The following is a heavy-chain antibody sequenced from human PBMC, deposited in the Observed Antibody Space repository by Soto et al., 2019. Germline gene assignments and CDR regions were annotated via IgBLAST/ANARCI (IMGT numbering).Heavy chain of an antibody. J-gene: IGHJ6*02. Sequence: GGSLRLSCAASGFTFSSYAMSWVRQAPGKGLEWVSAISGSGGSTYYADSVKGRFTISRDNSKNTLYLQMNSLRAEDTAVYYCARNQGDYDFWSGYYDYYYYGMDVWGQGTTVTVSS. CDR3: ARNQGDYDFWSGYYDYYYYGMDV. CDR1: GFTFSSYA. V-gene: IGHV3-23*01. CDR2: ISGSGGST. D-gene: IGHD3-3*01.